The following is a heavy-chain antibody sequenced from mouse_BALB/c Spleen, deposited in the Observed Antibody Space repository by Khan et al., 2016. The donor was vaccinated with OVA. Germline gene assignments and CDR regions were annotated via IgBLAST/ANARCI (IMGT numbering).Heavy chain of an antibody. V-gene: IGHV1S81*02. CDR3: ARIKKIVATYFDY. CDR1: GYTFTSYW. J-gene: IGHJ2*01. Sequence: QVQLQQPGAELMKAGASVKLSCKASGYTFTSYWMHWVQQRLGQCLEWFAETNPTNGRTYYNEKFKSKATLTVEKSSSNAYMPLSGPHCEGSAVYYCARIKKIVATYFDYWGQGTTLTVSA. D-gene: IGHD1-1*01. CDR2: TNPTNGRT.